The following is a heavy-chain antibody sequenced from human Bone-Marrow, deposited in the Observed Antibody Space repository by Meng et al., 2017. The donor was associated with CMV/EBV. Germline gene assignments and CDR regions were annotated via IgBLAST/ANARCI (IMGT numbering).Heavy chain of an antibody. D-gene: IGHD6-13*01. CDR1: GYSFTSYW. Sequence: GESLKISCKGSGYSFTSYWIGWVRQMPGKGLEWMGILYPGDSDTRYSPSFQGQVTISADKSISTAYLQWSSLKASDTAMYYCARNLGSWYPNYYYGMDVWGQGTTVTVSS. J-gene: IGHJ6*02. CDR2: LYPGDSDT. V-gene: IGHV5-51*01. CDR3: ARNLGSWYPNYYYGMDV.